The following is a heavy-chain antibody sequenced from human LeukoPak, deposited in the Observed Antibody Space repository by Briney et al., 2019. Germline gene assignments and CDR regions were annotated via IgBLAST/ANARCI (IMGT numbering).Heavy chain of an antibody. CDR1: GFTFSSYG. CDR2: ISYDGSNK. CDR3: ARDYRRAPLDHGDY. D-gene: IGHD4-23*01. Sequence: GRSLRLSCAASGFTFSSYGMHWVRQAPGKGLEWVAVISYDGSNKYYADSVKGRFTISRDNSKNTLYLQMNSLRAEDTAVYYCARDYRRAPLDHGDYWGQGTLVTVSS. J-gene: IGHJ4*02. V-gene: IGHV3-30*03.